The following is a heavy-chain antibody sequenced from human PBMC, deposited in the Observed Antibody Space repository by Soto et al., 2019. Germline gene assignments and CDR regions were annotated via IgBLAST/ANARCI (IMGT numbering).Heavy chain of an antibody. D-gene: IGHD6-19*01. V-gene: IGHV1-69*13. Sequence: SVKVSCKASGGTFSSYAISWVRQAPGQGLEWMGGIIPIFGTANYAQKFQGRVTITADESTSTAYMELSSLRSEDTAVYYCARDQQGSGWSHGYYYGMDVWGQGTTVTVSS. CDR2: IIPIFGTA. CDR1: GGTFSSYA. J-gene: IGHJ6*02. CDR3: ARDQQGSGWSHGYYYGMDV.